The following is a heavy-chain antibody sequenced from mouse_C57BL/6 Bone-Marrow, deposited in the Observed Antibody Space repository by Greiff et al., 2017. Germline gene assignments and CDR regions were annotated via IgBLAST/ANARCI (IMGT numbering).Heavy chain of an antibody. CDR1: GYTFTSYT. CDR3: ARRRKLGRGYAMDY. Sequence: QVQLQQSGAELARPGASVKMSCKASGYTFTSYTMHWVKQRPGQGLEWIGYINPSSGYTKYNQKFKDKATLTADTSSSTAYMQLSSLTSEDSAVYYCARRRKLGRGYAMDYWGQGTSVTVSS. J-gene: IGHJ4*01. V-gene: IGHV1-4*01. CDR2: INPSSGYT. D-gene: IGHD4-1*01.